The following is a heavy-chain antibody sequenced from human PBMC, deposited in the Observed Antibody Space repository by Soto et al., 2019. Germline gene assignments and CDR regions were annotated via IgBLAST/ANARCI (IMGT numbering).Heavy chain of an antibody. CDR3: ARQLAFNYYDSSGYYRFDY. CDR2: IYYSGST. D-gene: IGHD3-22*01. CDR1: GGSISSSSYY. V-gene: IGHV4-39*01. J-gene: IGHJ4*02. Sequence: PSETLSLTCTVSGGSISSSSYYWGWIRQPPGKGLEWIGSIYYSGSTYYNPSLKSRVTISVDTSKNQFSLKLSSVTAADTAVYYCARQLAFNYYDSSGYYRFDYWGQGTLVTSPQ.